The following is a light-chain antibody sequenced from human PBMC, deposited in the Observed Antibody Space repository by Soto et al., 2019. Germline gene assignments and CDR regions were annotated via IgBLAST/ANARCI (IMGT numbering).Light chain of an antibody. CDR1: QSLVHSDGRTY. CDR2: LIS. CDR3: VQLTHFPWT. J-gene: IGKJ1*01. Sequence: DVVMTQIPLSSPVTLGQPASISCRSSQSLVHSDGRTYLSWLQQRPGQPPRLLLYLISNRFSGVPDRFSGSGAGTDFTLKISRVEAEDVGVYYCVQLTHFPWTFGQGTKVEIK. V-gene: IGKV2-24*01.